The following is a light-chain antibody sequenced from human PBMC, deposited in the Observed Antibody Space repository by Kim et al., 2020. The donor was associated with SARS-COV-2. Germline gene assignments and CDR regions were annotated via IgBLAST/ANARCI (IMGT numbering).Light chain of an antibody. CDR2: GKN. CDR1: SLRCYS. CDR3: TSRDSNDHVV. Sequence: SFGQTATITSQGPSLRCYSATWYQPSPGLAPLLVTYGKNNRPSGIPDRFSGSRAGITASLTTPGTQAGDEADHYCTSRDSNDHVVFGGGTQLTVL. J-gene: IGLJ2*01. V-gene: IGLV3-19*01.